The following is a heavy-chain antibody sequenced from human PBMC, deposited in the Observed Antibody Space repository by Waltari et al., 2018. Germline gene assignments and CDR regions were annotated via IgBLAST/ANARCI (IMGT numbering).Heavy chain of an antibody. CDR1: GGSISSYS. CDR2: SYTSVST. J-gene: IGHJ3*02. CDR3: AREAFPRYYDPKQPSAFDI. V-gene: IGHV4-4*07. Sequence: QVQLQESGPGLVKPSETLSLTCTVSGGSISSYSWSWIRQPAGKGLDWIGRSYTSVSTNYNPSLTSRVTMSVDTSKNQFSLNLSSVTAADTAVYYCAREAFPRYYDPKQPSAFDIWGQGTMVTVSS. D-gene: IGHD3-22*01.